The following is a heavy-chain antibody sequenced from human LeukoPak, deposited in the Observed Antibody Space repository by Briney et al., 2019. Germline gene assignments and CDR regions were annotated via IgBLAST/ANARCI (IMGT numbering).Heavy chain of an antibody. J-gene: IGHJ5*02. CDR3: ARDPYDSTGFHWFDP. CDR1: GGSITKYY. CDR2: IYYSGDT. V-gene: IGHV4-59*08. D-gene: IGHD3-22*01. Sequence: SETLSLTCSVSGGSITKYYWTWIRQPPGKGLEWIASIYYSGDTNYNPSLKSRVTISIDTSKTQFSLKLSSVTAADTAVYFCARDPYDSTGFHWFDPWGQGTLVTVSS.